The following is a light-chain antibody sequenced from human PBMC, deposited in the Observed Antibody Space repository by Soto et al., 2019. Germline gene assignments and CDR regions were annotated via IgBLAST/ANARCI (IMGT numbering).Light chain of an antibody. CDR2: AAS. J-gene: IGKJ3*01. CDR3: QKYNSAPPFT. V-gene: IGKV1-27*01. CDR1: QGISNY. Sequence: DIPMTQSPSSLSASVGDRVTITCRASQGISNYLAWYQQKPGKVPKLLIYAASTLQSGVPSRFSGSGSGTDFTLTISSLQPEDAATYYCQKYNSAPPFTFGPGTKVDIK.